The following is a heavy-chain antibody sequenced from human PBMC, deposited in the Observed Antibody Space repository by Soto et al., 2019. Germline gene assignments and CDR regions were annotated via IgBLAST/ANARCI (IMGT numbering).Heavy chain of an antibody. D-gene: IGHD3-16*01. CDR2: IYSGEST. CDR1: GFTVSSSY. Sequence: GGSLRLSCASSGFTVSSSYMDWVRHAPGKGLDLVSVIYSGESTLYAYSVKVRFSISRYDAKNSLYRQMDALRADDSAVYYCATAVGGPAHGGKGPLVPVSP. J-gene: IGHJ4*02. CDR3: ATAVGGPAH. V-gene: IGHV3-53*01.